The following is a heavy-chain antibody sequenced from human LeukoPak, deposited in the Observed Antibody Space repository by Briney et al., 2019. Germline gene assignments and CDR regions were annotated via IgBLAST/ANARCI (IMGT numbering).Heavy chain of an antibody. CDR1: GYSFTSYW. J-gene: IGHJ4*02. V-gene: IGHV5-51*01. Sequence: GGSPKISCKGSGYSFTSYWIGWVRQMPGKGLEWMGIIYPGDSDTRYSPSFQGQVTISADKSISTAYLQGGSLKASDTAKYYCAIQEVYCGGDCSPPRATDIDDWGPAILVTVSS. CDR2: IYPGDSDT. D-gene: IGHD2-21*02. CDR3: AIQEVYCGGDCSPPRATDIDD.